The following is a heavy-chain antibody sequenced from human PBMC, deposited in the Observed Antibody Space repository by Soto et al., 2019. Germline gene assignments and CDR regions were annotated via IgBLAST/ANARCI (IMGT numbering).Heavy chain of an antibody. CDR1: GFTFTSYD. Sequence: QVQLVQSGAEVKKPGASVKVSCKASGFTFTSYDFNWVRRATGQGLEWMGWMNPNTGNTGYAQKFQGRVTMTRDTPISTAYMELSSLRSDDTAVYYWARQWELSCYYDGIDVWGQGTTVTVSS. CDR2: MNPNTGNT. CDR3: ARQWELSCYYDGIDV. J-gene: IGHJ6*02. V-gene: IGHV1-8*01. D-gene: IGHD1-26*01.